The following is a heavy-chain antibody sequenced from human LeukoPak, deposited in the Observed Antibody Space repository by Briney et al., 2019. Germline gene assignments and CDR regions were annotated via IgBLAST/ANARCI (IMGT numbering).Heavy chain of an antibody. CDR3: AKDGVILAPGVYWYMDV. V-gene: IGHV3-30*02. Sequence: GGSLRLSCVGSTFTFSDYGMHWVRQAPGKGLEWVAFIRNDGAKTYYADSAKGRFTISRDNSRSTLYLQMNSLTAEDTAVFYCAKDGVILAPGVYWYMDVWGRGTTVTVSS. D-gene: IGHD3-16*02. J-gene: IGHJ6*03. CDR2: IRNDGAKT. CDR1: TFTFSDYG.